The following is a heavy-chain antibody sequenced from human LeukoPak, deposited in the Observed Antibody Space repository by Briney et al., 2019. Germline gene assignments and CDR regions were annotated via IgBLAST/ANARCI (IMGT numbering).Heavy chain of an antibody. V-gene: IGHV1-18*01. D-gene: IGHD5-12*01. CDR1: GYTFTSYG. CDR2: ISAYNGNT. Sequence: ASVKVSCKASGYTFTSYGISWVRQAPGQGLEWMGWISAYNGNTNHAQKLQGRVTMTTDTSTSTAYMELRSLRSDDTAVYYCARDGPDIVATIGAFDIWGQGTMVTVSS. J-gene: IGHJ3*02. CDR3: ARDGPDIVATIGAFDI.